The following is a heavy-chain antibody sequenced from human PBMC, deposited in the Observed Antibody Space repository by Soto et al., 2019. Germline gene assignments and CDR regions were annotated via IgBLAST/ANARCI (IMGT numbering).Heavy chain of an antibody. CDR1: GGSISSYY. J-gene: IGHJ6*03. Sequence: SETLSLTCTVSGGSISSYYWSWIRQPPGKGLEWIGYIYYSGSTNYNPSLKSRVTISVDTSKNQFSLKLSSVTAADTAVYYCARAYDYGTYYYYMDVWGKGTTVPVSS. D-gene: IGHD4-17*01. CDR2: IYYSGST. V-gene: IGHV4-59*01. CDR3: ARAYDYGTYYYYMDV.